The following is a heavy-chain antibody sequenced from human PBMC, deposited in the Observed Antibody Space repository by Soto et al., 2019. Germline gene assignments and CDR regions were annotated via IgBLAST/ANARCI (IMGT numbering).Heavy chain of an antibody. CDR1: GGSISSGGYY. V-gene: IGHV4-31*03. CDR3: ARGVYDSSGYYPLTYYYGMDV. D-gene: IGHD3-22*01. Sequence: QVQLQESGPGLVKPSQTLSLTCTVSGGSISSGGYYWSWIRQHPGKGLEWIGYIYYSGSTYYNPSLKSRVTISVDTSKNQFSLKLSSVTAADTAVYYCARGVYDSSGYYPLTYYYGMDVWGQGTTVTVSS. J-gene: IGHJ6*02. CDR2: IYYSGST.